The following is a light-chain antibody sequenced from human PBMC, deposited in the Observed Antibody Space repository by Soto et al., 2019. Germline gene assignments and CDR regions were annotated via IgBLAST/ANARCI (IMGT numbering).Light chain of an antibody. J-gene: IGKJ1*01. CDR1: QSVSSN. Sequence: EIVMTQSPATLSVSPGERATLSCRASQSVSSNLAWYQQKPGQAPSLLIYGASTRATGIPARFSGSGSGTDFTLTISSLQSEEVAVYYCQQYNNWPRTFGQGTKVDIK. CDR2: GAS. CDR3: QQYNNWPRT. V-gene: IGKV3-15*01.